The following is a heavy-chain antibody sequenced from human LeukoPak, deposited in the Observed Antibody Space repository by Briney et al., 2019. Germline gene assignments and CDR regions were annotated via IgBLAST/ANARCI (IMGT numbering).Heavy chain of an antibody. V-gene: IGHV3-23*01. CDR2: ISGRGANT. CDR1: GFPLSSYA. Sequence: PGGSLRLSCAASGFPLSSYAMSWVRQAPGKGLEWVSAISGRGANTYYADSVKGRFTISRDNSKNTLYMQMNSLRAEDTAVYYCAKAVVIVPTATPFDYWGQGTLVTVSS. J-gene: IGHJ4*02. CDR3: AKAVVIVPTATPFDY. D-gene: IGHD2-2*01.